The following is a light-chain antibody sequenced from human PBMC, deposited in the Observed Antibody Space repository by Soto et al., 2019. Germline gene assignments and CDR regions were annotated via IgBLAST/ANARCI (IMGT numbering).Light chain of an antibody. CDR2: DAS. Sequence: DIQMTQSPSSLSASVGDTVTITCRANQGVSNYLAWYQQKPGKVPKLLIYDASTLQSGVPPRFSGSGSGTDFTLTISSLQTEDVATYYCQNYDSPPRTFGQGTTVEI. J-gene: IGKJ1*01. CDR1: QGVSNY. V-gene: IGKV1-27*01. CDR3: QNYDSPPRT.